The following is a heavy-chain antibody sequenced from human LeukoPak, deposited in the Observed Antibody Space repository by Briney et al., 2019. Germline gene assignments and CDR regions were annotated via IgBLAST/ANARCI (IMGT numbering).Heavy chain of an antibody. J-gene: IGHJ4*02. D-gene: IGHD3-16*01. CDR2: INPSDGDT. CDR1: RYSFTSYY. CDR3: ARDQGRAADYVWGSYFDY. V-gene: IGHV1-46*01. Sequence: ASVKVSCKASRYSFTSYYIHWVRQAPEQGLEWMGIINPSDGDTLYAQMFKGRVTLTRDTSTGTVYMELSSLKSEDTAVYFCARDQGRAADYVWGSYFDYWGQGALVTVS.